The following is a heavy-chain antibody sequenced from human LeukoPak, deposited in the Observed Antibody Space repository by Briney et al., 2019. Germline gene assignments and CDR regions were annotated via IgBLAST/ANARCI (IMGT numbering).Heavy chain of an antibody. J-gene: IGHJ4*02. CDR1: GDRVSSNSAA. V-gene: IGHV6-1*01. CDR3: AREGSYFDY. Sequence: SQTLPHTCAISGDRVSSNSAAWNWIRQSPSRGLEWRGRTYYRSDWYSDYAVSVKSRLSITPDTAKNQFSLQLNSVTPEDTAIYYCAREGSYFDYWGQGTLVTVSS. CDR2: TYYRSDWYS.